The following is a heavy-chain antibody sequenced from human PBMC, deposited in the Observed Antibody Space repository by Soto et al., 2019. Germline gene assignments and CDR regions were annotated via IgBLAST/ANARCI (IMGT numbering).Heavy chain of an antibody. D-gene: IGHD4-17*01. CDR3: ARTTAVPNTLRSRYFFDY. Sequence: ASEPLSLTCSVTGGSVSNKTYYWSWIRQPPGERLEWIGYVYYSGTTNYNPSLKSRVTISVDLSKNQFSLRLSSVTTADTALYYCARTTAVPNTLRSRYFFDYWGQGTLVTVSS. J-gene: IGHJ4*02. CDR1: GGSVSNKTYY. V-gene: IGHV4-61*01. CDR2: VYYSGTT.